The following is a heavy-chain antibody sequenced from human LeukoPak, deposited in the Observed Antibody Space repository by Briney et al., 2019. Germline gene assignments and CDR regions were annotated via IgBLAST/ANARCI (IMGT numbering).Heavy chain of an antibody. CDR3: ARDSYYGSGSLDY. J-gene: IGHJ4*02. CDR2: INSDGINT. Sequence: GGSLRLSCAASGFTFSNYWMHWVRQAPGKGLVWVSRINSDGINTSYADSVKGRFTISRDNAKNTLNLQMNSLRAEDTAVYYCARDSYYGSGSLDYWGQGTLVTVSS. V-gene: IGHV3-74*01. D-gene: IGHD3-10*01. CDR1: GFTFSNYW.